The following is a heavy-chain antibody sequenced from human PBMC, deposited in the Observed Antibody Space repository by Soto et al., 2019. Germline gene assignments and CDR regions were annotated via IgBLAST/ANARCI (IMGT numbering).Heavy chain of an antibody. Sequence: VQLVESGGGVVQPGRSLRRSCAASGFTFSSYGMSWVRQAPGKGLEWVSAISGSGGSTYYADSVKGRFTISRDNSKNTLYLQMSSLRAEDTAVYYCAKTRWDCSSTSCYDYWGQGTLVTVSS. V-gene: IGHV3-23*04. CDR3: AKTRWDCSSTSCYDY. CDR2: ISGSGGST. D-gene: IGHD2-2*01. CDR1: GFTFSSYG. J-gene: IGHJ4*02.